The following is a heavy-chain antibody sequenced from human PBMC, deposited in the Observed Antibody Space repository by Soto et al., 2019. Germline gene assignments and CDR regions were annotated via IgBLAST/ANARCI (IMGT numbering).Heavy chain of an antibody. CDR2: ISSSSSYM. D-gene: IGHD3-10*01. CDR1: GFTFISYS. J-gene: IGHJ4*02. V-gene: IGHV3-21*01. CDR3: ARDSSPFYGSGSYPLDY. Sequence: GGSLRLSCAASGFTFISYSMNWVRQAPGKGLESVSSISSSSSYMYGADSVKGRLTISRDNDKNSLYLQMNTLRAEDTAVYYCARDSSPFYGSGSYPLDYWGQGTLVTVSS.